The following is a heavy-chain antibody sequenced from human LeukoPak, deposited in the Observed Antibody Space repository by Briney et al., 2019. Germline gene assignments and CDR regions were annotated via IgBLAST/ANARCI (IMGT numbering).Heavy chain of an antibody. D-gene: IGHD5/OR15-5a*01. CDR3: ARVRDVYGQFDF. J-gene: IGHJ4*02. CDR1: GFTFSNHI. Sequence: PGGSLRLSCAASGFTFSNHIMSWVRQAPGKGLEWVSGLSHSSSKIYFTDSVKGRFTISRDNSKNTLYLQMYSLKAKDTSVFYYARVRDVYGQFDFWGQGTLVTVSS. CDR2: LSHSSSKI. V-gene: IGHV3-23*01.